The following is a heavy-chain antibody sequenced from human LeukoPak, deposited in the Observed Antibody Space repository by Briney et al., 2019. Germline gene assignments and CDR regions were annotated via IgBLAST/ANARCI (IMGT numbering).Heavy chain of an antibody. V-gene: IGHV4-34*01. CDR1: GGSFSGYY. CDR3: ARHTAAAGYYFDF. Sequence: SETLSLTCAVYGGSFSGYYWSWIRQPPGKGLEWIGEINHSGSTNYNPSLKSRVTISVDTSKNQFSLRLSSVTAADTAVYHCARHTAAAGYYFDFWGQGTLVTVSS. D-gene: IGHD6-13*01. J-gene: IGHJ4*02. CDR2: INHSGST.